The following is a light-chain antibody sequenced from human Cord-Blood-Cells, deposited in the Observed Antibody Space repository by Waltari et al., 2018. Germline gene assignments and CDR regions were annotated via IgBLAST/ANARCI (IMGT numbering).Light chain of an antibody. CDR2: EAS. Sequence: EIVLTQSPATLSLSPGERATLSRRASQSVSSYLAWYQQKPGQAPRHLIYEASNRATGIPARCSGSVSGTDFTLTISSLEPEDFAVYYCQQRSNWLTFGGGTKVEIK. CDR1: QSVSSY. J-gene: IGKJ4*01. V-gene: IGKV3-11*01. CDR3: QQRSNWLT.